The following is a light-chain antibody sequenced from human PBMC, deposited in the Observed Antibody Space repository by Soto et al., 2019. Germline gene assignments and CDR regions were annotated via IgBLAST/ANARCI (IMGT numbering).Light chain of an antibody. CDR1: YSDVGGYNS. CDR3: GSYTTGDTLA. J-gene: IGLJ2*01. CDR2: DVD. V-gene: IGLV2-14*03. Sequence: QSALTQPASVSGSPGQPITISCTGSYSDVGGYNSVSWYQQHPGKAPKLMIYDVDNRPSGVSNRFSGSKSGNTASLTISGLQTEDEADYYCGSYTTGDTLAFGGGTKLTVL.